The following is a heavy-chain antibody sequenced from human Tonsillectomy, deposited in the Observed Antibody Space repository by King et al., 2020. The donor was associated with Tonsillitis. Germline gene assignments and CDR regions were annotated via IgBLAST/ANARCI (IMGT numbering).Heavy chain of an antibody. V-gene: IGHV3-23*04. CDR3: AKDSITMVRGVIITNNWYFDL. D-gene: IGHD3-10*01. CDR1: GFTFSSYA. Sequence: VQLVESGGGLVQPGGSLRLSCAASGFTFSSYAMSWVRQAPGKGLEWVSAISGSGGSTYYADSVKGRFTISRDNSKNTLYLQMNSLRAEDTAVYYCAKDSITMVRGVIITNNWYFDLWGRGTLVTVSS. J-gene: IGHJ2*01. CDR2: ISGSGGST.